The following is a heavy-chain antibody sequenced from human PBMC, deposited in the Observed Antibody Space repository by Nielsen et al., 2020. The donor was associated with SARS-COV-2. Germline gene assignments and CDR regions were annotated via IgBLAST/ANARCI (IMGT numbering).Heavy chain of an antibody. D-gene: IGHD6-13*01. Sequence: GESLKISCAASGFTFSSYAMSWVRQAPGKGLEWVSAISGSGGSTYYADSVKGRFTISRDNSKNTLYLQMNSLRAEDTAVYYCAKDDGGYSYYGMDVWGQGTTVTVSS. CDR2: ISGSGGST. J-gene: IGHJ6*02. CDR3: AKDDGGYSYYGMDV. V-gene: IGHV3-23*01. CDR1: GFTFSSYA.